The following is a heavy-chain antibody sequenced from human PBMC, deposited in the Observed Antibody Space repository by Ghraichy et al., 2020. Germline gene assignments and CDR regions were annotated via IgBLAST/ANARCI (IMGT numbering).Heavy chain of an antibody. D-gene: IGHD2-15*01. V-gene: IGHV3-23*01. J-gene: IGHJ4*02. Sequence: GGSLRLSCVGSGFTFSSYDMIWVRQAPGKGLEWVSRISGGGGDTNYADSVKGRFTVSRDNSKNMLYLQMNSLRAEDTAFYYCAKDSNYHLSCSGATCSRVHGYWGQGTLVTVSS. CDR3: AKDSNYHLSCSGATCSRVHGY. CDR2: ISGGGGDT. CDR1: GFTFSSYD.